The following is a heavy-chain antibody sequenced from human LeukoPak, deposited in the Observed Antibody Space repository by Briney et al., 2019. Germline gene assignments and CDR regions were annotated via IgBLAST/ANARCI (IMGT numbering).Heavy chain of an antibody. CDR2: IYPGDSGT. CDR3: ARQDILTGYFFDP. J-gene: IGHJ5*02. D-gene: IGHD3-9*01. CDR1: GYSFASYW. V-gene: IGHV5-51*01. Sequence: GESLKISCKGSGYSFASYWIGWVRQMPGKGLEWMGIIYPGDSGTRYSPSFQGQVTISADKSISTAYLQWSSLKASDTAMYYCARQDILTGYFFDPWGQGTLVTVSS.